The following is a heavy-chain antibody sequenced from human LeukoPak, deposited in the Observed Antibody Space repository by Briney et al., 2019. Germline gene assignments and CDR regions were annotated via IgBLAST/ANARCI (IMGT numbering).Heavy chain of an antibody. CDR1: GFTFSSYS. J-gene: IGHJ4*02. CDR2: ISSSSSTI. CDR3: ASDLLPGIAVAGTDY. V-gene: IGHV3-48*04. D-gene: IGHD6-19*01. Sequence: GGSLRLSCAASGFTFSSYSMNWVRQAPGKGLEWVSYISSSSSTIYYADSVKGRFTISRDNAKNSLYLQMNSLRAEDTAVYYCASDLLPGIAVAGTDYWGQGTLVTVSS.